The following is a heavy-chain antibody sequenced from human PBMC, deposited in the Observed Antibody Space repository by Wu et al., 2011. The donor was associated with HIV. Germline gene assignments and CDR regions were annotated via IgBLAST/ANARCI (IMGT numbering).Heavy chain of an antibody. CDR1: GFSFSNYG. CDR3: ARRYYDSSGYSS. Sequence: QIQLVQSGPEVKKLGASVKVSCKASGFSFSNYGFSWVRQAPGQGLEWMGWMNPNSGNTGYAQKFQDRVTMTRNTSISTAYMELSSLRSEDTAVYYCARRYYDSSGYSSWGQGTLVTVSS. CDR2: MNPNSGNT. D-gene: IGHD3-22*01. J-gene: IGHJ5*02. V-gene: IGHV1-8*01.